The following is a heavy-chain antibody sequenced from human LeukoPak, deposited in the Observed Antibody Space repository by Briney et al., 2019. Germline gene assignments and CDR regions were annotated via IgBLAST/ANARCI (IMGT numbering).Heavy chain of an antibody. J-gene: IGHJ4*02. CDR3: ARETYSGYDTHYFDY. CDR2: INPNSGGT. CDR1: GYTFTGYY. Sequence: ASVKVSCKASGYTFTGYYMHWVRQAPGQGLEWMGWINPNSGGTNYAQKFQGRVTMTRDTSISTAYMELSRLRSDDTAVYYCARETYSGYDTHYFDYWGQGTLVTVSS. V-gene: IGHV1-2*02. D-gene: IGHD5-12*01.